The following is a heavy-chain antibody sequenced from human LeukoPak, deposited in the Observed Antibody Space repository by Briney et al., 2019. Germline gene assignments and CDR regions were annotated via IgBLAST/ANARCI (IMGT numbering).Heavy chain of an antibody. CDR3: ARCGLTTVTTSMLSACSFFDY. V-gene: IGHV3-48*03. CDR1: GFTFSSYE. CDR2: ISSSGSTI. Sequence: GGSLRLSCAASGFTFSSYEMNWVRQAPGKGLEWVSYISSSGSTIYYADSVEGRFTISRDNSKNTLYLQMNSLRAEDTAVYYCARCGLTTVTTSMLSACSFFDYWGQGTLVTVSS. J-gene: IGHJ4*02. D-gene: IGHD4-17*01.